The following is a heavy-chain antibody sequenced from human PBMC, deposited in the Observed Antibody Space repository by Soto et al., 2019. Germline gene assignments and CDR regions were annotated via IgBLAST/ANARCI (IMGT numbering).Heavy chain of an antibody. CDR2: IYWNDDQ. J-gene: IGHJ6*02. CDR1: GFSLTTSGVG. CDR3: AHRAITTGTFAMDV. D-gene: IGHD1-1*01. Sequence: QITLKESGPPLVKPTQTLTLTCTFSGFSLTTSGVGVAWIRQPPGKALECLAMIYWNDDQRYSPSLKSRLTITKDTAKNQVVLTMTNMDPVDTATYYCAHRAITTGTFAMDVWGQGTTVTVS. V-gene: IGHV2-5*01.